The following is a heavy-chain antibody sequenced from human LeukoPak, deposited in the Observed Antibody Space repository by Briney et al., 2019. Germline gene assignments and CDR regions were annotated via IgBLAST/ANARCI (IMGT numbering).Heavy chain of an antibody. D-gene: IGHD6-19*01. J-gene: IGHJ4*02. CDR3: ARGNRIAVAGTFDY. V-gene: IGHV3-30-3*01. Sequence: SLRLSCAASGFTFSSYTMHWVRQAPGKGLEWVAVISYDGSNKYYADSVKGRFTISRDNSKNTLYLQMNSLGAEDTAVYYCARGNRIAVAGTFDYWGQGTLVTVSS. CDR1: GFTFSSYT. CDR2: ISYDGSNK.